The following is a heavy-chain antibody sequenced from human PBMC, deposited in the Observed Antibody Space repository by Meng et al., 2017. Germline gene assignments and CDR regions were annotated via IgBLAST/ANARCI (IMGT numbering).Heavy chain of an antibody. CDR3: ARGGNRPFDY. CDR2: IYYSGST. J-gene: IGHJ4*02. D-gene: IGHD1-14*01. CDR1: GFTFSSYA. Sequence: GSLRLSCAASGFTFSSYAMSWVRQPPGKGLEWIGSIYYSGSTYYNPSLKSRVTISVNTSKNQFSLKLSSVTAADTAVYYCARGGNRPFDYWGQGTLVTVSS. V-gene: IGHV4-39*07.